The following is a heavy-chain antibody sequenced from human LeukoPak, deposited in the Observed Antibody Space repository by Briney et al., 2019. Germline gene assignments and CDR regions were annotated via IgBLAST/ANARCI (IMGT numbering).Heavy chain of an antibody. D-gene: IGHD3-22*01. V-gene: IGHV1-18*01. CDR3: ARGYYYDSSGYRSNWFDP. Sequence: ASVKVSCKTSGYSFTNYGITWVRQAPGPGLEWMGWISGYNSKTFYAQNFQGRVTMTTDTSTSTVYMELRSLRSDDTAVYYCARGYYYDSSGYRSNWFDPWGQGTLVTVSS. CDR2: ISGYNSKT. CDR1: GYSFTNYG. J-gene: IGHJ5*02.